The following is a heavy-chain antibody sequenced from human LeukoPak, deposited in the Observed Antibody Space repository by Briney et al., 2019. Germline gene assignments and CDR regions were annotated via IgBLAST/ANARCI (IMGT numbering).Heavy chain of an antibody. D-gene: IGHD2-15*01. CDR3: AKDSRAGYCSGGSCYAGGWFDP. CDR2: ISWNSGSI. CDR1: GFTFDDYA. Sequence: PGRSLRLSCAASGFTFDDYAMHWVRQAPGKGLEWVSGISWNSGSIGYADSVKGRFTISRDNAKNSLYLQMNSLRAEDTALYYCAKDSRAGYCSGGSCYAGGWFDPWGQGTLVTVSS. J-gene: IGHJ5*02. V-gene: IGHV3-9*01.